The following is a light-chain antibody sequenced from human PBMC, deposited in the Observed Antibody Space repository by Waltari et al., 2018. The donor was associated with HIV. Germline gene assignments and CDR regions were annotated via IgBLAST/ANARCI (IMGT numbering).Light chain of an antibody. CDR3: MQSLQLPLT. Sequence: DIVMSKTPLSLSVAPGQSASISCKSNKSLQHSNRKTYLYWYWQKSGQPPQLLMYEVANRFSRVPDRFSGSGSGTDFTLKISRVEAEDVGVYYCMQSLQLPLTFGGGTKVEIK. CDR2: EVA. CDR1: KSLQHSNRKTY. J-gene: IGKJ4*01. V-gene: IGKV2D-29*01.